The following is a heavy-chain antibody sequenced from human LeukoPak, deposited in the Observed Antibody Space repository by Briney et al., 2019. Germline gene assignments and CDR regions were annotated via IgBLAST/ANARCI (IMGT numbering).Heavy chain of an antibody. V-gene: IGHV1-69*04. CDR2: IIPILGIA. J-gene: IGHJ2*01. CDR1: GGTFSSYA. D-gene: IGHD3-16*01. Sequence: SVKVSCKASGGTFSSYAISWVRQAPGQGLEWMGRIIPILGIANYAQKFQGRVTITADKSTSTACMELSSLRSEDTAVYYCARAGVGGPWYFDLWGRGTLVTVSS. CDR3: ARAGVGGPWYFDL.